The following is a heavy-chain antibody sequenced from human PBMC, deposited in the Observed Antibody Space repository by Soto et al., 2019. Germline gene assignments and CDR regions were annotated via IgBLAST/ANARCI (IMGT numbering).Heavy chain of an antibody. J-gene: IGHJ4*02. CDR3: VRDSGAKLSSS. CDR2: IVPFYRPA. V-gene: IGHV1-69*01. D-gene: IGHD6-13*01. Sequence: QVQLLHSGAEVRKPGSSVKVSCKAFEGTSSSNQINWVRQAPGQGLEWVGGIVPFYRPADYAQKFQGRVTITADESARTSYMELRSLKSQDTAVYYCVRDSGAKLSSSWGQGTLATVSS. CDR1: EGTSSSNQ.